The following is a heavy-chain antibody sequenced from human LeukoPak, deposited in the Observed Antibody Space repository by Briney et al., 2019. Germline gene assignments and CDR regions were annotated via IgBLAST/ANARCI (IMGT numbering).Heavy chain of an antibody. D-gene: IGHD3-10*01. CDR3: ARGSVVRGVLNYYGMDV. Sequence: GGSLRLSCAASGFTFSSYSMNWVRQAPGKGLEWVSSISSSSSYIYYADSVKGRFTISRDNAKNSLYLQMNSLRAEYTAVYYCARGSVVRGVLNYYGMDVWGKGTTVTVSS. CDR2: ISSSSSYI. J-gene: IGHJ6*04. CDR1: GFTFSSYS. V-gene: IGHV3-21*01.